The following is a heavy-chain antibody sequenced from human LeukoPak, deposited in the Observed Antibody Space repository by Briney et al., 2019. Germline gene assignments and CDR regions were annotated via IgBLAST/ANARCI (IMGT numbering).Heavy chain of an antibody. CDR1: GFTFSTYW. D-gene: IGHD2-21*02. V-gene: IGHV3-7*01. CDR3: ATDRDNSDWQKRFDS. CDR2: INQDASEI. J-gene: IGHJ4*02. Sequence: GGSLRLSCAASGFTFSTYWMNWYRQAPGKGLEWVGNINQDASEINYVDSVRGRLTISRDNAKNSLHLQMNSLRAEDTAVYYCATDRDNSDWQKRFDSWGQGTLVTVSS.